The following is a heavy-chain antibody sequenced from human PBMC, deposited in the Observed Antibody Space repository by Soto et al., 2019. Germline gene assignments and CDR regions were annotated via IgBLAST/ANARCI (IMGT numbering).Heavy chain of an antibody. J-gene: IGHJ3*02. CDR2: IYYSGNT. Sequence: QLQLQESGPGLVKPSETLSLTCTVSGGSINSRSYYWGWIRQPPGKGLEWIATIYYSGNTYYNPSLKSRVTISVDTSKNQFSLNVNSVTAADTAVYYCARLDGLAVAGGLSAFDIWGQGTVVTVSS. CDR1: GGSINSRSYY. CDR3: ARLDGLAVAGGLSAFDI. D-gene: IGHD6-19*01. V-gene: IGHV4-39*01.